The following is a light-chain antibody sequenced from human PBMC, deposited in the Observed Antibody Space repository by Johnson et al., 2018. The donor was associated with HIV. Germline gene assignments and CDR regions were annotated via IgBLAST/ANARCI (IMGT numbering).Light chain of an antibody. V-gene: IGLV1-51*01. CDR3: GTWAGSLSAGV. CDR1: SSNIGNNY. CDR2: DNT. Sequence: QSVLTQPPSVSAAPGQKVTISCSGSSSNIGNNYVSWYQQLPGTAPKLLIYDNTKRPSGIPDRFSGSKSGTSATLGITGLQTGDEADYYCGTWAGSLSAGVFGTGTKVTFL. J-gene: IGLJ1*01.